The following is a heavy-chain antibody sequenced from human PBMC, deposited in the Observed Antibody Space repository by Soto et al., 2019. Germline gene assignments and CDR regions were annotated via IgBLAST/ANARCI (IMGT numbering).Heavy chain of an antibody. CDR1: GYTFTDYY. CDR2: IKPSGGST. CDR3: ARPPFPECINAVCYPFDY. J-gene: IGHJ4*02. V-gene: IGHV1-46*01. D-gene: IGHD2-8*01. Sequence: QVQLVQSGAEVKKPGASVKVSCKASGYTFTDYYIHWVRQAPGQGLEWMGMIKPSGGSTDSAQTFRGRVTMTSDTSTVTVYMELRSLSSEDTAVYYCARPPFPECINAVCYPFDYWGQGTLVTVSS.